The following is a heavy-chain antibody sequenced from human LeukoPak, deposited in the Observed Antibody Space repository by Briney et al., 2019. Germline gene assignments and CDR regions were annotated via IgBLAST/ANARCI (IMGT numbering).Heavy chain of an antibody. V-gene: IGHV3-7*01. Sequence: GGSLRLSCAASGFTFSSYVLTWVRQAPGKGLEWVANIKQDGSAKYYVDSVKGRFTISRDNAKNSLYLQMGSLRAEDTAVYYCPRFSGRNWGQGTLVTVSS. D-gene: IGHD2-15*01. J-gene: IGHJ4*02. CDR1: GFTFSSYV. CDR2: IKQDGSAK. CDR3: PRFSGRN.